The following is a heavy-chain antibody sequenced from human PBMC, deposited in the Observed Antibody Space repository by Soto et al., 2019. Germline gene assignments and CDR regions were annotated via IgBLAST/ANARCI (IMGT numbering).Heavy chain of an antibody. Sequence: GGSLRLSCAASEFTFSNYAMHWVRQAPGKGLQWLAVISYDGNNKYYADSVEGRFTISRDNSKNTVYLQMNSLRAEDTAVYYCARDYDSSGWACWGQGTLVTVSS. CDR3: ARDYDSSGWAC. CDR2: ISYDGNNK. D-gene: IGHD3-22*01. J-gene: IGHJ4*02. CDR1: EFTFSNYA. V-gene: IGHV3-33*08.